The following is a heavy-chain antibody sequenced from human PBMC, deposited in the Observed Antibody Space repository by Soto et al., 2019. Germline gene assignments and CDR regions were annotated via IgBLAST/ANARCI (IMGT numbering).Heavy chain of an antibody. J-gene: IGHJ4*02. CDR3: ARDRGAVTGQYFDY. V-gene: IGHV3-11*05. CDR1: GFTFSAVY. CDR2: ISSSGTSA. D-gene: IGHD6-19*01. Sequence: GGSLGLSCSASGFTFSAVYMSWIRQAPNKGLEYISYISSSGTSANYADSVKGRFTISRDNAKNSLYLQMNSLRAEDTAVYYCARDRGAVTGQYFDYWGQGALVTVSS.